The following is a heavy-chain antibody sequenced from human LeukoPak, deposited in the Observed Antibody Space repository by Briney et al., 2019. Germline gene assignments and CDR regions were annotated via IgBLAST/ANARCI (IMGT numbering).Heavy chain of an antibody. J-gene: IGHJ3*02. CDR1: GASISSSY. D-gene: IGHD3-22*01. Sequence: PSETLSLTCTVSGASISSSYWSWIRQPPGKRLEWIGYIYYNGNTNSNPSLKSRVTISADTSKNQFSLKLSSVTAADTAIYYCVRGNYDNRGYSNAFDICGQGTMVTVSS. V-gene: IGHV4-59*01. CDR3: VRGNYDNRGYSNAFDI. CDR2: IYYNGNT.